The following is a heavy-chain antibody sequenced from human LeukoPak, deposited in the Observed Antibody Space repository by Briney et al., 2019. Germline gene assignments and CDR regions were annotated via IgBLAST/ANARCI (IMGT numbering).Heavy chain of an antibody. Sequence: SETLSLTCTVSGASISSSSYYWGWIRQPPGKGLEWIATIHYSGSTYHNPSLKSRVTMSVDTSKNQFSLKLSSVTAADTAVYYCARHPSGSSFDYWGQGTLVIVSS. CDR1: GASISSSSYY. V-gene: IGHV4-39*01. CDR3: ARHPSGSSFDY. J-gene: IGHJ4*02. D-gene: IGHD3-22*01. CDR2: IHYSGST.